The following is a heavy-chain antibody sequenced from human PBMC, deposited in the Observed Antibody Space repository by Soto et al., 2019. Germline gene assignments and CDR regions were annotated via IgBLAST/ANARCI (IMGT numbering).Heavy chain of an antibody. D-gene: IGHD2-21*01. CDR3: ATDTNDNGSNSS. CDR2: ILAVSATT. J-gene: IGHJ5*02. Sequence: SVKVSCKASGGTLNNYAINWVRQAPGQGLEWMGGILAVSATTDYAQKLQGRVSITADTSTSTVYMELSRLKSDDTAVYFCATDTNDNGSNSSWGQGTLVTVSS. CDR1: GGTLNNYA. V-gene: IGHV1-69*06.